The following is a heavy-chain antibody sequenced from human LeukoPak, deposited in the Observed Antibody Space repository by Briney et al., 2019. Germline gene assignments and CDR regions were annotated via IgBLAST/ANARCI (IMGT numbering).Heavy chain of an antibody. J-gene: IGHJ4*02. CDR2: INPAGDT. CDR1: GFIFSSYD. Sequence: PGGSLRLSCTASGFIFSSYDMHWVRQDTGKSLEWVSAINPAGDTYYPGSVKGRFTISRENAKNSLYLQMNSLTAGDTAVYYCARAISMFRGVNYFDYWGQGTLVTVSS. CDR3: ARAISMFRGVNYFDY. D-gene: IGHD3-10*01. V-gene: IGHV3-13*01.